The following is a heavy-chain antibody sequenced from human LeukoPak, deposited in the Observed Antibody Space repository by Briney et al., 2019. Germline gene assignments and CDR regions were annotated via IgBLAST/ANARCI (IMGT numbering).Heavy chain of an antibody. V-gene: IGHV3-23*01. Sequence: PGGSLRLSCAASGFTFSTYAMSWVRQAPGKGLEWVSVIGGSNGITFYVGSVKGRFTISRDNSKDTLCLQMNSLRAEDTAVYYCARNENSGWGYFDYWGQGTLVTVSS. CDR1: GFTFSTYA. D-gene: IGHD5-12*01. CDR2: IGGSNGIT. CDR3: ARNENSGWGYFDY. J-gene: IGHJ4*02.